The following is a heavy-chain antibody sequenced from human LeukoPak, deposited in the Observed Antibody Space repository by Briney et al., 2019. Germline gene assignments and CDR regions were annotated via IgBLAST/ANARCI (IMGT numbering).Heavy chain of an antibody. Sequence: PGRSLRLSCAASGFTFSSYGMHWVRQAPGKGLEWVAVIWYDGSNKYYADSVKGRFTISRDNSKNTLYLQMNSLRAEDTAVYYCARDKAYGSGSSPFDYWGQGTLVTVSS. CDR3: ARDKAYGSGSSPFDY. CDR1: GFTFSSYG. J-gene: IGHJ4*02. CDR2: IWYDGSNK. V-gene: IGHV3-33*01. D-gene: IGHD3-10*01.